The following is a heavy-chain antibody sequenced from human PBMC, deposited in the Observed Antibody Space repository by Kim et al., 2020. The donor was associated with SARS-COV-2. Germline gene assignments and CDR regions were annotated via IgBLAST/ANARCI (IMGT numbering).Heavy chain of an antibody. CDR2: INHSGST. CDR1: GGSFSGYY. CDR3: ARRYDYIWGSYRFDY. V-gene: IGHV4-34*01. J-gene: IGHJ4*02. D-gene: IGHD3-16*02. Sequence: SETLSLTCAVYGGSFSGYYWSWIRQPPGKGLEWIGEINHSGSTNYNPSLKSRVTISVDTSKNQFSLKLSSVTAADTAVYYCARRYDYIWGSYRFDYWGQGTLVTVSS.